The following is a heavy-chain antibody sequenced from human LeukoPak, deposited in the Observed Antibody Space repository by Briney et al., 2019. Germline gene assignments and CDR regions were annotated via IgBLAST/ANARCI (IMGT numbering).Heavy chain of an antibody. Sequence: GGSLRLSCAASGFTFSSYSMNWVRQAPGKGLEWVSGISWNSGSIGYADSVKGRFTISRDNAKNSLYLQMNSLRAEDTALYYCAKGRIAAVPYYFDYWGQGTLVTVSS. CDR1: GFTFSSYS. V-gene: IGHV3-9*01. CDR2: ISWNSGSI. CDR3: AKGRIAAVPYYFDY. J-gene: IGHJ4*02. D-gene: IGHD6-13*01.